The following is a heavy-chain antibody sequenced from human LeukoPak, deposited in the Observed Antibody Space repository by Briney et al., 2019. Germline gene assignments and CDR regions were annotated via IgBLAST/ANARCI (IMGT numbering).Heavy chain of an antibody. CDR2: IYSTGST. CDR3: ARQGYTVSYYFLDY. J-gene: IGHJ4*02. CDR1: GGSVRSYW. V-gene: IGHV4-4*07. D-gene: IGHD1-26*01. Sequence: SETLSLTCDVAGGSVRSYWWGWVRQPGGKGPEWLGRIYSTGSTRFNPSLKSRLTLSIDTSTNQFSLTLTSVTAADTAVYFCARQGYTVSYYFLDYWSQGTLVTVSS.